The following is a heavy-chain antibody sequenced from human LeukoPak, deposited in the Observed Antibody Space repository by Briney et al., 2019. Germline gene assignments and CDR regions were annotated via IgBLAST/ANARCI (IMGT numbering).Heavy chain of an antibody. CDR2: IYGGSST. Sequence: GGSLRLSCAASGFTVSSNYMSWVRQAPGKGLGWVSAIYGGSSTYSAASVKGRFTISRDNSKNTLYLQMNSLRAEDTAVYYCARESSGSYFFYWGQGTLVTVSS. CDR3: ARESSGSYFFY. J-gene: IGHJ4*02. CDR1: GFTVSSNY. D-gene: IGHD1-26*01. V-gene: IGHV3-66*01.